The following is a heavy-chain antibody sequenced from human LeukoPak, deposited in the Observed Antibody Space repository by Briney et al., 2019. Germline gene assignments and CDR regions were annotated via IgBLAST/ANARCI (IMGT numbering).Heavy chain of an antibody. CDR3: AREASSSGWFDWYFDL. Sequence: ASVKVSRKASGYTFTSYYMHWVRQAPGQGLEWMGIINPSGGSTSYAQKFQGRVTITRDTSASTAYMELSSLRSEDTAVYYCAREASSSGWFDWYFDLWGRGTLVTVSS. CDR1: GYTFTSYY. J-gene: IGHJ2*01. D-gene: IGHD6-19*01. CDR2: INPSGGST. V-gene: IGHV1-46*01.